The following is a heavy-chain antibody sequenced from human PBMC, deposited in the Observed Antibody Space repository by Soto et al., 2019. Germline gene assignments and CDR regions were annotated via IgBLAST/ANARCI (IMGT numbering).Heavy chain of an antibody. Sequence: ASVKVSCKVSGYTLTELYMHWVRQAPGKGLEWMGGFDPEDGETIYAQKFQGRVTMTEDTSTDTAYMELSSLRSEDTAVYYCATGGVGSSWPSYYGMDVWGQGTTVTVSS. D-gene: IGHD6-13*01. CDR1: GYTLTELY. J-gene: IGHJ6*02. CDR3: ATGGVGSSWPSYYGMDV. CDR2: FDPEDGET. V-gene: IGHV1-24*01.